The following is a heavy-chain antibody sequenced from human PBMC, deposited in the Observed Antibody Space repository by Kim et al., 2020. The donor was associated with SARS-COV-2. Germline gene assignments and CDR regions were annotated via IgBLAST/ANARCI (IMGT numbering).Heavy chain of an antibody. J-gene: IGHJ6*02. CDR3: ARARYSLYYGIDV. D-gene: IGHD5-12*01. V-gene: IGHV5-10-1*01. Sequence: GESLKISCKVSGYNFDDYRITWVRQMSGKGLEWVGSIDPGLSYTKYMPSFQGHVTISVDKSINTAYLQWSGLKASDTAIYYCARARYSLYYGIDVWVQGTKVTVSS. CDR2: IDPGLSYT. CDR1: GYNFDDYR.